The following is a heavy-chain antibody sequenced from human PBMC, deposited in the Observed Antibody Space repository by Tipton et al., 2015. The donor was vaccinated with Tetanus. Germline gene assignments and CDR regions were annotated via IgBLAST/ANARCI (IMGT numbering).Heavy chain of an antibody. CDR2: ISYDGSNK. D-gene: IGHD6-13*01. Sequence: SLRLSCAASGFTFSSFGMHWVRQAPGKGLEWMAVISYDGSNKYYTDSVKGRFSISRDNSENTLYLQMNSLRVEDTAVYYCARDLRSSAAGTDYWGQGTLVTVSS. V-gene: IGHV3-33*01. J-gene: IGHJ4*02. CDR3: ARDLRSSAAGTDY. CDR1: GFTFSSFG.